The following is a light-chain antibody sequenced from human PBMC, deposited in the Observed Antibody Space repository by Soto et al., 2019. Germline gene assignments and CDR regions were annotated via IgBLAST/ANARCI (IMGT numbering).Light chain of an antibody. CDR1: QSVSSN. CDR2: GAS. CDR3: XXXNXWRNT. J-gene: IGKJ2*01. V-gene: IGKV3-15*01. Sequence: EIVMTQSPATLSVSPGERATLSCRASQSVSSNLAWYQQKPGQAPRLLIYGASTRATGIPARFSGSGSGTEFTLTISSLQSEXXXXXXXXXXNXWRNTFGQGTKLEIK.